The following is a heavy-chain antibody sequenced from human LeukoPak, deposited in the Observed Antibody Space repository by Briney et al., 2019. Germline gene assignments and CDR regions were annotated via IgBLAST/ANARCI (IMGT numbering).Heavy chain of an antibody. CDR3: ARVDLLTGYYFFDY. Sequence: ASVKVSCKASGYTFTGYYIHWVRQASGQGLEWMGWINPNSGGTTYAQKFQGRVTMTTETSTSTAYMELESLGSDETAVYYCARVDLLTGYYFFDYWGQGTLVTVSS. CDR2: INPNSGGT. D-gene: IGHD3-9*01. CDR1: GYTFTGYY. J-gene: IGHJ4*02. V-gene: IGHV1-2*02.